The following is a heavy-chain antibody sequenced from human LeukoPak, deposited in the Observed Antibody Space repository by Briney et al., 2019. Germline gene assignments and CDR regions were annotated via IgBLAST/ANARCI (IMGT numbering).Heavy chain of an antibody. J-gene: IGHJ4*02. CDR2: IRYDGSNK. CDR1: GFTFSSYG. V-gene: IGHV3-30*02. D-gene: IGHD3-3*01. CDR3: AKDRSPHYDFWSGYSGRYLDH. Sequence: GGSLRLSCAASGFTFSSYGVHWVRLAPGKGLEWVVFIRYDGSNKYYADSVKGRFTISRDNSKNTVYLQMNSLRGEDTAVYYCAKDRSPHYDFWSGYSGRYLDHWGQGTLVTVSS.